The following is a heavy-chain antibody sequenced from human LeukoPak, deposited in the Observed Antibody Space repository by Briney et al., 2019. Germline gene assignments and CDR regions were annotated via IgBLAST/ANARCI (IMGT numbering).Heavy chain of an antibody. CDR2: ISYDGSNK. CDR1: GFTFSSYA. D-gene: IGHD2-21*01. Sequence: PGRSLRLSCAASGFTFSSYAMHWVRQAPGKGLEWVAVISYDGSNKYYADSVKGRFTISRDNAKNSLYLQMNSLRAEDTAVYYCAREGDYCGGDCAFFDYWGQGTLVTVSS. J-gene: IGHJ4*02. CDR3: AREGDYCGGDCAFFDY. V-gene: IGHV3-30-3*01.